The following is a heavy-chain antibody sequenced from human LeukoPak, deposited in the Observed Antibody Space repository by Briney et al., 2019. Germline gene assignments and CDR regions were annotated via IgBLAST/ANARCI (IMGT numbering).Heavy chain of an antibody. D-gene: IGHD3-16*01. CDR2: ISAYSGNT. Sequence: ASVKASCKASGFTFTNYAISWVRQAPGPGLEWMGWISAYSGNTNYAQNFQGRVAMTTDTSTTTVYMELRSLRSDDTAVYYCARVDTFGAFDIWGQGTMVTVSS. CDR1: GFTFTNYA. J-gene: IGHJ3*02. V-gene: IGHV1-18*01. CDR3: ARVDTFGAFDI.